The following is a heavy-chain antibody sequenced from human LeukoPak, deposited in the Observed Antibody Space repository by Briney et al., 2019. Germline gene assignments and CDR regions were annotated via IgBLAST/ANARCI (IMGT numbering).Heavy chain of an antibody. CDR2: ISYDGSNK. D-gene: IGHD3-9*01. V-gene: IGHV3-30*04. J-gene: IGHJ4*02. CDR1: EFTFSRYA. Sequence: GGSLRLSCAASEFTFSRYAMHWVRQAPDKGLEWVALISYDGSNKEFADSVKGRFTISRDNSKNSLYLQMNSLRGEDTAMYHCARGMDYDILAGPPDYWGQGTLVTVSS. CDR3: ARGMDYDILAGPPDY.